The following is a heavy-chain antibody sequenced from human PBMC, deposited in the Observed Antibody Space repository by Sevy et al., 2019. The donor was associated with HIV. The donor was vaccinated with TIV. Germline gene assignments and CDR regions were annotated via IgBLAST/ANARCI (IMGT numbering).Heavy chain of an antibody. CDR2: ISKSGSYK. CDR1: GFSFSDYS. CDR3: ARGRIGVARLNAFDI. Sequence: GGSLRLSCAASGFSFSDYSMIWVRQAPGKGLEWVSSISKSGSYKYYADSVKGRFTISRHNADNSLHLHLNSLRDDDTAVYNSARGRIGVARLNAFDIWGQGTTVTVSS. D-gene: IGHD3-3*01. V-gene: IGHV3-21*01. J-gene: IGHJ3*02.